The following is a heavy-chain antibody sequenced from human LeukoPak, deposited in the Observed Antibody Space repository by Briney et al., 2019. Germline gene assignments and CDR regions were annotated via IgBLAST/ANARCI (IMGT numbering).Heavy chain of an antibody. V-gene: IGHV4-39*07. CDR2: INHSGST. J-gene: IGHJ4*02. CDR1: GDSISSTSYY. Sequence: PSETLSLTCTVSGDSISSTSYYWGWVRQPPGKGLEWIGEINHSGSTNYNPSLKSRVTISVDTSKNQFSLKLSSVTAADTAVYYCASQFRYQFPTTGFDYWGQGTLVTVSS. D-gene: IGHD1-14*01. CDR3: ASQFRYQFPTTGFDY.